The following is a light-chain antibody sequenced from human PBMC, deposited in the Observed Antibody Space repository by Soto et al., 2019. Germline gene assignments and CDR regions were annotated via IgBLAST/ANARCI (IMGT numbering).Light chain of an antibody. V-gene: IGLV1-44*01. J-gene: IGLJ1*01. Sequence: QLVLTQPHSASGTPGQRVTISCSGSSSNIGTSSVHWFQQLPGTAPKLLISTTNQRPSGVPERFSGSKSGTSASLAISGLQSEDEADYYCAAWDHSLNGHVFGTGTKVTVL. CDR2: TTN. CDR1: SSNIGTSS. CDR3: AAWDHSLNGHV.